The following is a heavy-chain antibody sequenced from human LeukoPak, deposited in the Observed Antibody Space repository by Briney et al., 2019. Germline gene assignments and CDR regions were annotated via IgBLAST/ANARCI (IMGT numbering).Heavy chain of an antibody. J-gene: IGHJ4*02. CDR1: GFTFSNYA. Sequence: PGGSLRLSCAAAGFTFSNYAMNWVRQAPGKGLEWGAVISYDGNNKYYSDSVKGRFTISRDNSKNTLYLQMNSLRADDTAVYYCARDMKVVVVVAATPGPEVDYWGQGTLVTVSS. V-gene: IGHV3-30*04. CDR2: ISYDGNNK. D-gene: IGHD2-15*01. CDR3: ARDMKVVVVVAATPGPEVDY.